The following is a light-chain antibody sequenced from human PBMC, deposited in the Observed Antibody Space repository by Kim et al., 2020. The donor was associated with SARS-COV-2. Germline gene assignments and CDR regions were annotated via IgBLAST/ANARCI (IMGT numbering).Light chain of an antibody. CDR3: QQYKNSPLT. Sequence: DIQMTQSPSTLPASVRDRVTITCRASQSIGSKLAWYQQKPGAAPKLLIYLTSYLESGVPSRFSGSGSGTEFTLTISSLEPEDFATYYCQQYKNSPLTFGQGTKVDIK. CDR1: QSIGSK. V-gene: IGKV1-5*03. CDR2: LTS. J-gene: IGKJ1*01.